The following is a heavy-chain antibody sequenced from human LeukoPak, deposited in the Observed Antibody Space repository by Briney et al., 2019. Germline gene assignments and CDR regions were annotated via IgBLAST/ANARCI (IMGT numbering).Heavy chain of an antibody. D-gene: IGHD2-15*01. CDR1: GYSISSGYY. J-gene: IGHJ4*02. Sequence: SETLSLTCTVSGYSISSGYYWGWIRQPPGKGLEWIGSIYHSGSTYYNPSLKSRVTISVDTSKNQFSLKLSSVTAADTAVYYCARIVVVVRGYFDYWGQGTLVTVSS. CDR2: IYHSGST. V-gene: IGHV4-38-2*02. CDR3: ARIVVVVRGYFDY.